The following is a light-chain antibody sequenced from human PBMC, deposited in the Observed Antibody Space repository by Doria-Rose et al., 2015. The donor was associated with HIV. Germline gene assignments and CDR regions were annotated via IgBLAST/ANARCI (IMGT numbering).Light chain of an antibody. J-gene: IGLJ3*02. CDR1: STDVGNYNH. V-gene: IGLV2-14*03. CDR2: DVS. Sequence: SSVSGSPGQSLTISCTGTSTDVGNYNHVSWFQQHPGKAPKLMICDVSKRPSGVSNRFSGSKSGNTASLTISGLQAEDEADYYCSSYTDSNTLLFGGGTKLTGL. CDR3: SSYTDSNTLL.